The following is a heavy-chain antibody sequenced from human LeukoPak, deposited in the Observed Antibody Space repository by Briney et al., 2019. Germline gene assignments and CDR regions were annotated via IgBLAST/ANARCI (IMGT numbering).Heavy chain of an antibody. Sequence: GGSLRLSCAAFGFTFSSYSMTWVRQAPGKGLEWVSSIDTSSTYMNYADSVKGRFTISRDNAKNSLYLQMNSLRAEDTAVYFCARDPEPLGVFDVWGQGTMVTVSS. J-gene: IGHJ3*01. CDR3: ARDPEPLGVFDV. CDR1: GFTFSSYS. CDR2: IDTSSTYM. D-gene: IGHD2-8*01. V-gene: IGHV3-21*01.